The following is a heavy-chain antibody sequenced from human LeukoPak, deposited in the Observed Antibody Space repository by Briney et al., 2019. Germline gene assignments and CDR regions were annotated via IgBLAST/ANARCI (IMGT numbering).Heavy chain of an antibody. J-gene: IGHJ4*02. CDR2: MKQDGREK. CDR1: GFTFSAYW. CDR3: ARDDVGALDY. Sequence: GGSLRLSCAASGFTFSAYWMAWVRQAPGRRLEWVANMKQDGREKHYVDSVKGRFTISRDNARNSLYLQMNSLRAEDSAVYYCARDDVGALDYWGQGTLVTVSS. D-gene: IGHD3-16*01. V-gene: IGHV3-7*01.